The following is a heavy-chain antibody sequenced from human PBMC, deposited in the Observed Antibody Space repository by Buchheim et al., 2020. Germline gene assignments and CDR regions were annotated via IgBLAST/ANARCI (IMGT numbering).Heavy chain of an antibody. CDR2: IKQDGSEK. CDR1: GFTFSSYW. J-gene: IGHJ4*02. CDR3: ARVSDLNDFWSGPFDY. D-gene: IGHD3-3*01. V-gene: IGHV3-7*01. Sequence: EVQLVESGGGLVQPGGSLRLSCAASGFTFSSYWMSWVRQAPGKGLEWVANIKQDGSEKYYVDSVKGRFTISRDNAKTSLYLQMNSLRAEDTAVYYCARVSDLNDFWSGPFDYWGQGTL.